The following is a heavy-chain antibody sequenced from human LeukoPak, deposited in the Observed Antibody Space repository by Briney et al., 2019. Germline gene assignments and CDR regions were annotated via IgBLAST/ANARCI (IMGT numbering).Heavy chain of an antibody. D-gene: IGHD3-16*01. CDR3: TREKSYGYIRADS. CDR2: IYASGGT. CDR1: GGSISSYY. V-gene: IGHV4-4*07. Sequence: TSETLSLTCTVSGGSISSYYWSWIRQPAGKGLEWIGHIYASGGTKYNPSLESRVTISIDTSKNQLSLRLGSVTAADTAVYYCTREKSYGYIRADSWGQGTLVAVSS. J-gene: IGHJ4*02.